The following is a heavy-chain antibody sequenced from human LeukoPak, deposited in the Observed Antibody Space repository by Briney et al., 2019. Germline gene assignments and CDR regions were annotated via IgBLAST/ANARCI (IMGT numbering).Heavy chain of an antibody. Sequence: SETLSLTCTVSSASISVYVWSWVRQPAGKRLEWIGRIYSSGSSNYNTSLKSRVTMSIDTSKNQFSLKVTSVTAADTAVYYCARAGDFARNQRTYHMDVWGKGTTVTVSS. V-gene: IGHV4-4*07. CDR2: IYSSGSS. CDR1: SASISVYV. D-gene: IGHD3-16*01. J-gene: IGHJ6*03. CDR3: ARAGDFARNQRTYHMDV.